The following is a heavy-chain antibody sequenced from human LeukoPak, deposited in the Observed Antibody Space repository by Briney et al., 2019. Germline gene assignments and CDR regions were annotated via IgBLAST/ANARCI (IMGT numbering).Heavy chain of an antibody. CDR3: AKGNAGYFDY. CDR2: ISWDGGST. V-gene: IGHV3-43*01. Sequence: GGSLRLSCAASGFTFDDYTMHWVRQAPGKGLEWVSLISWDGGSTYYADSVKGRFTISRDNSKNSLYLQMNSLRTEDTALYYCAKGNAGYFDYWGHGTLVTVSS. CDR1: GFTFDDYT. J-gene: IGHJ4*01.